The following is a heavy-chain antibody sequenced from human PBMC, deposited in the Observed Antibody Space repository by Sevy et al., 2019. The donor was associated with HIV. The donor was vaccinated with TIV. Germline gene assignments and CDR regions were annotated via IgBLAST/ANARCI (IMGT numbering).Heavy chain of an antibody. V-gene: IGHV3-48*01. CDR1: GFTFSSYS. CDR3: ATNGYCSSTSCAPYYYGMDV. J-gene: IGHJ6*02. D-gene: IGHD2-2*03. Sequence: GGSLRLSCAASGFTFSSYSMNWVRQAPGKGLEWVSYISTSSSAIQYADSVKDRFTISRDDAKNSLYLQMNSLRAEDTAVYYCATNGYCSSTSCAPYYYGMDVWGQGTTVTVSS. CDR2: ISTSSSAI.